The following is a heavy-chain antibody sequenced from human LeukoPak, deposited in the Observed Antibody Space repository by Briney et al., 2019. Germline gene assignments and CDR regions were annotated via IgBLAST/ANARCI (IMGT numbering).Heavy chain of an antibody. CDR1: GYTFTSYA. V-gene: IGHV7-4-1*02. CDR2: INTNTGNP. J-gene: IGHJ3*02. CDR3: ARALTYYYDSSGSAFDI. Sequence: ASVKVSCKASGYTFTSYAMNWVRQAPGQGLEWMGWINTNTGNPTYAQGFTGRFVFSLDTSVSTAYLQISSLKAEDTAVYYCARALTYYYDSSGSAFDIWGQGKMVTVSS. D-gene: IGHD3-22*01.